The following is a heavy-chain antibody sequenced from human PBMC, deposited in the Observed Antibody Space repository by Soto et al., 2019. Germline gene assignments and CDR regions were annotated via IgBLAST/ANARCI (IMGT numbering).Heavy chain of an antibody. CDR2: ISSSSSTI. D-gene: IGHD3-16*01. Sequence: PGGSLRLSCAASGFTFSSYSMNWVRQAPGKGLEWVSYISSSSSTIYYADSVKGRFTISRDNAKNSLYLQMNSLRAEDTAVYYCASSWGYDAFDIWGQGTMVTVSS. CDR3: ASSWGYDAFDI. CDR1: GFTFSSYS. J-gene: IGHJ3*02. V-gene: IGHV3-48*01.